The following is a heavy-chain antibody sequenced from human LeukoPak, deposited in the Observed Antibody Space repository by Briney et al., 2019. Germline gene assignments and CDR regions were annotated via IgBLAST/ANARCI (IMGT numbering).Heavy chain of an antibody. D-gene: IGHD5-12*01. CDR3: AKGGDYSGYDFYAFDI. J-gene: IGHJ3*02. Sequence: GRSLRLSCAASGFTFSSYGMHWVRQAPGKGLEWVAVIWYDGSNKYYADSVKGRFTISRDNSKNTLYLQMNSLRAEDTAVYYCAKGGDYSGYDFYAFDIWGQGTMVTVSS. CDR2: IWYDGSNK. V-gene: IGHV3-33*06. CDR1: GFTFSSYG.